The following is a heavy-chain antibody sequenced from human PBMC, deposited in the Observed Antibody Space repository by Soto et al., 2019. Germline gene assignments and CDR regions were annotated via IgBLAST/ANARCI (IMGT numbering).Heavy chain of an antibody. D-gene: IGHD3-10*01. CDR2: IFSNDEK. CDR3: ARALWFGDGPWFDP. V-gene: IGHV2-26*01. Sequence: GPTLVNPTETLTLTCTVSGFSLSNARMGVSWVRQPPGKALEWLAHIFSNDEKSYSTSLKSRLTISKDTSKSQVVLTMTNKDPVDTATYYCARALWFGDGPWFDPWGQGTLVTVSS. J-gene: IGHJ5*02. CDR1: GFSLSNARMG.